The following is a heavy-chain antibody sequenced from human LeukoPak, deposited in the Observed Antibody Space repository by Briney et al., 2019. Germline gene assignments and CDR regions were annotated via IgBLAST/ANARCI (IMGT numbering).Heavy chain of an antibody. Sequence: ASVKVSCKASGYTFTSYYMHWVRQAPGQGLEWMGIINPSGGSTSYAQKFQGRVTMTRDTSTSTVYMELNRLRSDDTAVYYCARDGGPMIVVVITGDFDYWGQGTLVTVSS. CDR1: GYTFTSYY. V-gene: IGHV1-46*01. CDR3: ARDGGPMIVVVITGDFDY. CDR2: INPSGGST. J-gene: IGHJ4*02. D-gene: IGHD3-22*01.